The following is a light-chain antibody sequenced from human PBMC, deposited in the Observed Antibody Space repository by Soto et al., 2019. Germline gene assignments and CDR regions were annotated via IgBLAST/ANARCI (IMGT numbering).Light chain of an antibody. V-gene: IGLV2-14*01. CDR1: SSDVGGYKY. CDR3: SSYTSSRTAV. CDR2: EVS. J-gene: IGLJ2*01. Sequence: QSALTQPASVSGSPGQSITISCTGSSSDVGGYKYVSWYQQYPGKAPKLMIYEVSNRPSGVSNRFPGSKSGNTASLTISGLQAEDEADYYCSSYTSSRTAVFGGGTKLTVL.